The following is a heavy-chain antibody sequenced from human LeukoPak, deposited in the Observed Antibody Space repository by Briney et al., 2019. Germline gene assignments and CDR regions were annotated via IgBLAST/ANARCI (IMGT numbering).Heavy chain of an antibody. J-gene: IGHJ4*02. D-gene: IGHD6-13*01. CDR3: SGRDSSRSPRAY. CDR1: GLTFTDFW. CDR2: INPDGNEK. Sequence: GGSLLLSFASSGLTFTDFWMNWVRLAPGRGVEWLANINPDGNEKYYVGSVKGRFAMSRYNAKNEVYLEMNSLRAEDTGVYYCSGRDSSRSPRAYWGQGTLVSVSS. V-gene: IGHV3-7*01.